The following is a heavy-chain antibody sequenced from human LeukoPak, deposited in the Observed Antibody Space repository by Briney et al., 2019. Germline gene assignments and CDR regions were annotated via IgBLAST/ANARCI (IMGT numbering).Heavy chain of an antibody. D-gene: IGHD5-24*01. V-gene: IGHV3-33*01. CDR2: IWYDGSNK. CDR3: ARAHGGYNGGAIDY. Sequence: AGGSLRLSCAASGFTFSSYGMHWVRQAPGKGLEWVAVIWYDGSNKYYADSVKGRFTISRDNSKNSLYLQMNSLRAEDTAVYYCARAHGGYNGGAIDYWGQGTLVTVSS. CDR1: GFTFSSYG. J-gene: IGHJ4*02.